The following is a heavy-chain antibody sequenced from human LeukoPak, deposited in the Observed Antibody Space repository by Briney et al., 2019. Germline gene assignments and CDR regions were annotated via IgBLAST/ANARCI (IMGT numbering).Heavy chain of an antibody. J-gene: IGHJ4*02. Sequence: ASVKVSCTASGYTFTSYYMHWVRQAPGQGPEWMGIINPSGGSTSYAQKFQGRVTMTRDTSTSTVYMELTSLRSEDTAVYYCARDSGLTTVTPKYYFDYWGQGTLVTVSS. CDR1: GYTFTSYY. CDR3: ARDSGLTTVTPKYYFDY. CDR2: INPSGGST. D-gene: IGHD4-17*01. V-gene: IGHV1-46*01.